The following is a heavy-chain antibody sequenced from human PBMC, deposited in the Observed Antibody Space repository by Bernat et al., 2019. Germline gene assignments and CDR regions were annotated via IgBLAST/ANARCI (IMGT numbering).Heavy chain of an antibody. CDR3: ARSGYDYDYYAMDY. J-gene: IGHJ6*01. Sequence: QVQLQQPGAELVMPGASVKLSCEASGYTFTSYWMHWVKQRPGQGLEWIGEIDPSDSYTNYNQKFKGKSTLTVDKSSSTAYMQLSSLTSEDSAVYYCARSGYDYDYYAMDYWGQGTSVTVSS. D-gene: IGHD3-16*01. V-gene: IGHV1-46*01. CDR1: GYTFTSYW. CDR2: IDPSDSYT.